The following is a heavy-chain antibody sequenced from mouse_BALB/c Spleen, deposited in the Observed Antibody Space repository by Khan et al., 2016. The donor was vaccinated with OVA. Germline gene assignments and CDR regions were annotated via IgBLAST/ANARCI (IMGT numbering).Heavy chain of an antibody. D-gene: IGHD4-1*01. CDR3: ASGKAY. CDR1: GYSITSDYA. J-gene: IGHJ3*01. Sequence: EVQLQESGPGLVKPSQSLSLTCTVTGYSITSDYAWNWIRQFPGNKLEWMGYISYSGSTSYKPSLKSRISITRDTSTNQSFLQLNSVTTEDTATYYCASGKAYWGQGTLVTVSA. V-gene: IGHV3-2*02. CDR2: ISYSGST.